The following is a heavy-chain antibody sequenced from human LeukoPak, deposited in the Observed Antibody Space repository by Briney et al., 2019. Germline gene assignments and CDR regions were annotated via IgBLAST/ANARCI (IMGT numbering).Heavy chain of an antibody. CDR1: GFTFSSYG. V-gene: IGHV3-23*01. Sequence: GGSLRLSCAASGFTFSSYGMSWVRQAPGKGLEWVSAISGSGGSTYYADSVKGRFTISRDNSKNTLYLQMNSLRAEDTAVYYCAKYGIAAAGTKYFDYWGQGTLVTVSS. J-gene: IGHJ4*02. CDR2: ISGSGGST. D-gene: IGHD6-13*01. CDR3: AKYGIAAAGTKYFDY.